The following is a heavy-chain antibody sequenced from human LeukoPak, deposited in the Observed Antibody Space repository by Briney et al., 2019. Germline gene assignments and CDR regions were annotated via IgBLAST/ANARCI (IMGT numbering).Heavy chain of an antibody. CDR1: GFTFSTYG. V-gene: IGHV3-30*02. Sequence: GGSLRLSCAASGFTFSTYGMHWVRQAPGKGLEWVAFVRYDGSKKYYTNSVKGRFTISRDNSKNTLYLQMNSLRVEDTAVYYCAKDQKRGYSYGYPFYYYYMDVWGKGTTVTISS. J-gene: IGHJ6*03. CDR2: VRYDGSKK. D-gene: IGHD5-18*01. CDR3: AKDQKRGYSYGYPFYYYYMDV.